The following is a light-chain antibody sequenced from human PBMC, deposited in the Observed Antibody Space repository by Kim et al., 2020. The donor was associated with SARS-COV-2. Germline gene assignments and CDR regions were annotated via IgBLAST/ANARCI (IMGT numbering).Light chain of an antibody. CDR1: RSVNTV. CDR3: QQYNHWPYT. J-gene: IGKJ2*01. CDR2: GAS. V-gene: IGKV3-15*01. Sequence: SVSPGESATLSCRASRSVNTVLAWYQQRPGQAPRLLIRGASTRATGFSARFSGSGSGTEFTLSISSLQSEDFAVYYCQQYNHWPYTFGQGTKLEI.